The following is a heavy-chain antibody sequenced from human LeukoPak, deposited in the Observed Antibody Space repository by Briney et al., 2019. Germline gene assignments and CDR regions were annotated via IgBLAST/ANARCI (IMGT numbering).Heavy chain of an antibody. CDR2: ISYDGSNK. J-gene: IGHJ6*04. CDR1: GFTFSSYG. CDR3: AIVPRVTGNYYYYGMDV. D-gene: IGHD4-17*01. Sequence: PGGSLRLSCAASGFTFSSYGMHWVRQAPGKGLKWVAVISYDGSNKYYADSVKGRFTISRDNSKNTLYLQMNSLRAEDTAVYYCAIVPRVTGNYYYYGMDVWGKGTTVTVSS. V-gene: IGHV3-30*03.